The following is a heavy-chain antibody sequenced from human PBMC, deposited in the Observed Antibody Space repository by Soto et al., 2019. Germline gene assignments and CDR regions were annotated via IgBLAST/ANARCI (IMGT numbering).Heavy chain of an antibody. Sequence: QVQLLQSGAEVKEPGASVKVSCKASGYNFVTFGVSWVRQAPGQGLEWMGWITPDNGNTNYAQKFQGRATMTTDTSTSTAYMEVRSLRFDDTAVYYCARLAPCAGGSCYSLPLDLGGQGALVTVSS. CDR1: GYNFVTFG. CDR2: ITPDNGNT. J-gene: IGHJ5*02. CDR3: ARLAPCAGGSCYSLPLDL. V-gene: IGHV1-18*01. D-gene: IGHD2-15*01.